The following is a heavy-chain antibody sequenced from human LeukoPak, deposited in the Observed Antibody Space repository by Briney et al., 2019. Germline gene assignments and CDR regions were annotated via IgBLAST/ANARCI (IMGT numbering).Heavy chain of an antibody. J-gene: IGHJ4*02. V-gene: IGHV3-21*04. Sequence: GGSLRLSCAASGFTFSSYSMNWVRQAPGKGLEWVSSISSSSSYIYYADSVKGRFTISRDNSKNTLYLQMNSLRAEDTAVYYCAKLRARIAAAGLDDYWGQGTLVTVSS. CDR1: GFTFSSYS. CDR2: ISSSSSYI. D-gene: IGHD6-13*01. CDR3: AKLRARIAAAGLDDY.